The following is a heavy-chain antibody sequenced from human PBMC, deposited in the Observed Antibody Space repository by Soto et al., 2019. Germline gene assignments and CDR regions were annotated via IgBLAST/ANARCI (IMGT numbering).Heavy chain of an antibody. CDR3: ARGGRGYDYFDY. CDR1: GFIFSDYP. CDR2: ISGSRSPI. D-gene: IGHD5-12*01. J-gene: IGHJ4*02. V-gene: IGHV3-48*02. Sequence: EVQLVESGGGLVQPGGSLKISCAASGFIFSDYPMNWVRQAPGKGLEWVSYISGSRSPIYYADSVKGRFTISRDSAKNPLYLQMNSLRDEDTALYYCARGGRGYDYFDYWGQGTLVTVSS.